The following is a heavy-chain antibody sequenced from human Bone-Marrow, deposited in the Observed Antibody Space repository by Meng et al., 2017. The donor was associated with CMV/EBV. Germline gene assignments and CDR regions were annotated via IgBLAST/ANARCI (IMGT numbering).Heavy chain of an antibody. Sequence: GESLKILWKGSGDSFTSYWIGWVRQMPGKGLEWMGIIYPGDSDTRYSPSFQGQVTISADKSISTAYLQWSSLKASDTAMYYCARVALTAPGPFDYWGQGTLVTVSS. CDR2: IYPGDSDT. CDR1: GDSFTSYW. D-gene: IGHD1-1*01. CDR3: ARVALTAPGPFDY. V-gene: IGHV5-51*01. J-gene: IGHJ4*02.